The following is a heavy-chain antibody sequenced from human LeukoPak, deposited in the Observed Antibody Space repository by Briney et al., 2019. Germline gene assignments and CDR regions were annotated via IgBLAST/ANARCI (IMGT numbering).Heavy chain of an antibody. CDR2: INGDGSSI. CDR1: GFTFSSFW. J-gene: IGHJ4*02. D-gene: IGHD2-8*01. V-gene: IGHV3-74*03. Sequence: PGGSLRLSCAASGFTFSSFWMHWVRQTPGKGLVWVSRINGDGSSIKYADSVKGRFTMSRDNAKNTLFLQMNSLRAEDTALYYCAKDPDIVLMVYEWYFDYWGQGTLVTVSS. CDR3: AKDPDIVLMVYEWYFDY.